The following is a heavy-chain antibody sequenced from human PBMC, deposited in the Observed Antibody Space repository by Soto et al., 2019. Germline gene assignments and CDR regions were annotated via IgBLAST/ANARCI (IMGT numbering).Heavy chain of an antibody. J-gene: IGHJ3*01. CDR3: ARSLPGTYGAFDL. Sequence: QVQLVESGGGVVQPGRSLRLSCAASGFTFSSYGMHWVRQAPGKGLEWVAVISYDGSNKYYADSVKGRFTISRDNSKNTVYLQIDSLRAEDTAVYYCARSLPGTYGAFDLWGQGTMVTVSS. D-gene: IGHD1-7*01. CDR2: ISYDGSNK. V-gene: IGHV3-30*03. CDR1: GFTFSSYG.